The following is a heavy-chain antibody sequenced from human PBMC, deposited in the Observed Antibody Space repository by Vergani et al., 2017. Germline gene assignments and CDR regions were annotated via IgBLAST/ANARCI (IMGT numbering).Heavy chain of an antibody. J-gene: IGHJ6*02. Sequence: QVQLVESGGGVVQPGRSLRLSCAASGFTFSSYGMHWVRQAPGKGLEWVAVIWYDGSNKYYADSVKGRFTISRDNSKNTLYLQMNSLRAEDTAVYYCARLDRRTQEDYDFWSGYYTGYYYYGMDVWGQGTTVTVSS. V-gene: IGHV3-33*01. CDR2: IWYDGSNK. CDR1: GFTFSSYG. D-gene: IGHD3-3*01. CDR3: ARLDRRTQEDYDFWSGYYTGYYYYGMDV.